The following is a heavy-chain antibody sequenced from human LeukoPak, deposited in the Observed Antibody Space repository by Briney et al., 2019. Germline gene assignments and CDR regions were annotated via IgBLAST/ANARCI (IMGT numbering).Heavy chain of an antibody. J-gene: IGHJ3*02. Sequence: ASVKVSCKASGYTFTSYAMHWVRQAPGQRLEWMGWINAGNGNTKYSQKFQGRVTITRDTSASTAYMELSSLRSEDTAVYYCARWPTMIVVDDAFDIWGQGTMVTVSS. D-gene: IGHD3-22*01. CDR3: ARWPTMIVVDDAFDI. CDR1: GYTFTSYA. CDR2: INAGNGNT. V-gene: IGHV1-3*01.